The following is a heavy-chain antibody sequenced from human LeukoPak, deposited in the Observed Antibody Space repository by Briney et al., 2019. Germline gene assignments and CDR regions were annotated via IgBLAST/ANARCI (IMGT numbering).Heavy chain of an antibody. V-gene: IGHV3-49*04. CDR3: TRMTCSSTSCYQDAFDI. D-gene: IGHD2-2*01. CDR1: GFTFGDYA. J-gene: IGHJ3*02. Sequence: GGSLRLSCTASGFTFGDYAMSWVRQASGKGLEWVGFIRSKAYGGTTEYAATVKGRFTISRDDSNSIAYLQMNSLKTEDTAVYYCTRMTCSSTSCYQDAFDIWGQGTMVTVSS. CDR2: IRSKAYGGTT.